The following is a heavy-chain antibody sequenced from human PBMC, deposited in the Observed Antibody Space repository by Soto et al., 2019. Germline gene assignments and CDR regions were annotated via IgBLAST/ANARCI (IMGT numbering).Heavy chain of an antibody. CDR2: IYHSGST. J-gene: IGHJ4*02. CDR3: AREQGAAALDY. Sequence: SETLSLTCAVSGYSISSGYYWGWIRQPPGKGLEWIGSIYHSGSTYYNPSLKSRVTISVDTSKNQFSLKLSSVTAADTAGYYCAREQGAAALDYWGQGTLVTVSS. V-gene: IGHV4-38-2*02. D-gene: IGHD6-13*01. CDR1: GYSISSGYY.